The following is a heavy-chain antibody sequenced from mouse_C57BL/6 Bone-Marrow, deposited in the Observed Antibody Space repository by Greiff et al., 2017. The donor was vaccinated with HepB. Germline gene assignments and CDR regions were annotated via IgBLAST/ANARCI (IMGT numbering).Heavy chain of an antibody. V-gene: IGHV1-59*01. CDR2: IDPSDSYT. CDR3: ASKRSYFLDY. D-gene: IGHD1-1*01. J-gene: IGHJ2*01. CDR1: GYTFTSYW. Sequence: QVQLQQPGAELVRPGTSVKLSCKASGYTFTSYWMHWVKQRPGQGLEWIGVIDPSDSYTNYNQKFKGKATLTVDTSSSTAYMQLSSLTSEDSAVYYCASKRSYFLDYWGKGTTLTVSS.